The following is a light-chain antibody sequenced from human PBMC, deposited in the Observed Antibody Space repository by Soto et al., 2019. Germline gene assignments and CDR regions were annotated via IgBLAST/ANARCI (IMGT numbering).Light chain of an antibody. CDR2: EVS. J-gene: IGLJ1*01. Sequence: QSVLTQPASVSGSPGQSITISCTGTSSDVGAYKYVSWYQQHPGKAPKLLIYEVSYRPSGVSNRFSGSKSGNTASLTISGLQADDEDDYYCSSYASSNTYVFGTGTKVAVL. CDR1: SSDVGAYKY. V-gene: IGLV2-14*01. CDR3: SSYASSNTYV.